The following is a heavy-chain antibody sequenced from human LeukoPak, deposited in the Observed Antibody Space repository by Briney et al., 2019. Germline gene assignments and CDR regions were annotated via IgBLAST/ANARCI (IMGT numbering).Heavy chain of an antibody. V-gene: IGHV3-30*18. CDR2: ISYDGSNK. CDR3: AKSKGTTGTTGVDY. D-gene: IGHD1-1*01. J-gene: IGHJ4*02. CDR1: GFTFSNYG. Sequence: GGSLRLSCAASGFTFSNYGMHWVRQAPGKGLEWVAVISYDGSNKYYADSVKGRFTISRDNSKNTLYLQMNSLRAEDTAVYYCAKSKGTTGTTGVDYWGQGTLVTVSS.